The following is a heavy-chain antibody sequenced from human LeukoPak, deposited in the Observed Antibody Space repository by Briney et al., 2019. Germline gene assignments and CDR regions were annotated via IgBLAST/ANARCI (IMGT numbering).Heavy chain of an antibody. J-gene: IGHJ4*02. V-gene: IGHV3-43D*03. CDR3: AKDKFDGSGSYYFDY. CDR2: ISWDGGRT. D-gene: IGHD3-10*01. Sequence: GGSLRLSCAASGFTFDDYAVHWVRQAPGKGLEWVSLISWDGGRTYYADSVEGRFTISRDNSKNSLYLQMSSLRAEDTALYYCAKDKFDGSGSYYFDYWGQGTLVTVSS. CDR1: GFTFDDYA.